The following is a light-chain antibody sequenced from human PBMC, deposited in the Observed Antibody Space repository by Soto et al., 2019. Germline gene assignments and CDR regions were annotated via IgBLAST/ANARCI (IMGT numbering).Light chain of an antibody. CDR2: GVS. CDR1: QSVSSSY. V-gene: IGKV3-20*01. CDR3: QHYVNSHPII. J-gene: IGKJ5*01. Sequence: EIVLTQSPGTLSLSPGERATLSCRASQSVSSSYLAWYQQKPGQAPRLLIYGVSSRATGIPDRFSGSGSGTDFPLTISRREPVDFAVYYCQHYVNSHPIIFGQGTRLEIK.